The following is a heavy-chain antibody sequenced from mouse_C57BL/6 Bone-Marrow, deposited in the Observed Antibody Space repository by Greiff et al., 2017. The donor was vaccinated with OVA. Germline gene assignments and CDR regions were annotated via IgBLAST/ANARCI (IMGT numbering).Heavy chain of an antibody. CDR1: GYTFTRYW. D-gene: IGHD2-10*01. V-gene: IGHV1-72*01. Sequence: QVQLKQPGAELVKPGASVKLSCKASGYTFTRYWMHWVKQRPGRGLEWIGRIDPNRGGTKYNEKFKSKATLTVDKPSSTAYMQLSSLTSEDSAVYYCARTLLVYWGQGTTLTVSS. CDR2: IDPNRGGT. J-gene: IGHJ2*01. CDR3: ARTLLVY.